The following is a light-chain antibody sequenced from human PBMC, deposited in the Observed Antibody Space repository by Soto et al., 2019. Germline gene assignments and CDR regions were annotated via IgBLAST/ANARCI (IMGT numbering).Light chain of an antibody. V-gene: IGKV1-33*01. CDR3: QQYDNLPLT. CDR2: EAS. J-gene: IGKJ4*01. Sequence: DIQMAQSPSSLSASVGDRITITCQASQDITNYLNWYQQKPGKAPKVLISEASNLETGVPSRFSGSGSGTHFTFSISSLQPEEIATYYCQQYDNLPLTFGGGTKVEIK. CDR1: QDITNY.